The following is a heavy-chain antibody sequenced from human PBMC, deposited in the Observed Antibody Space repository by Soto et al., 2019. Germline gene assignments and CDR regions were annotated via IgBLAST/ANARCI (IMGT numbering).Heavy chain of an antibody. CDR3: ARDGTYNWV. CDR2: IYSGGAT. J-gene: IGHJ4*02. V-gene: IGHV3-66*01. CDR1: GFTVSNNY. D-gene: IGHD1-1*01. Sequence: EVQLVESGGGLVQPGGSLRLSCAASGFTVSNNYMRWVRQAPGKGLEWVSLIYSGGATYYADSVKGRFTISRDNSKNTLYLQMNMLRAEDTAMYYCARDGTYNWVGGQGILVTVSS.